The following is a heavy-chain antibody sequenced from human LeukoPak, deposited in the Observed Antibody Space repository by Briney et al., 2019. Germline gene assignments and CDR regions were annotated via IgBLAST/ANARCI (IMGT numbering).Heavy chain of an antibody. Sequence: GASVKVSCKASGYTFTSYYMHWVRQAPGQGLEWMGIINPSGGSTSYAQKFQGRVTMTRDTSTSTVYMELSSLRSEDTAVYYCARDRNTTFGVVIYWFDPWGQGTLVTVSS. D-gene: IGHD3-3*01. V-gene: IGHV1-46*01. CDR1: GYTFTSYY. J-gene: IGHJ5*02. CDR3: ARDRNTTFGVVIYWFDP. CDR2: INPSGGST.